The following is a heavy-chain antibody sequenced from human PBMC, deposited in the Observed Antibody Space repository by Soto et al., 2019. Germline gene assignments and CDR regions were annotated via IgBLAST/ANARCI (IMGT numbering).Heavy chain of an antibody. D-gene: IGHD3-10*01. CDR2: ISSSSSYI. CDR3: ARGRDYYYGSGSYYLPNYFDY. V-gene: IGHV3-21*01. CDR1: GFTFSSYS. J-gene: IGHJ4*02. Sequence: GGSLRLSCAASGFTFSSYSMNWVRQAPGKGLEWVSSISSSSSYIYYADSVKGRFTISRDNAKNSLYLQMNSLRAEDTAVYYCARGRDYYYGSGSYYLPNYFDYWGQGTLVTVSS.